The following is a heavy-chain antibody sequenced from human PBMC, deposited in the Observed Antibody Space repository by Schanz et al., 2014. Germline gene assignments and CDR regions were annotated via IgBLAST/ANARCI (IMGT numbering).Heavy chain of an antibody. V-gene: IGHV4-34*01. D-gene: IGHD2-2*01. CDR2: IYHTGST. CDR3: ARAARRTRVVPLYFDY. CDR1: GGSFSGYY. Sequence: QVQLQQWGAGLLKPSETLSLTCGVFGGSFSGYYWSWIRQPPGKGLEWIGEIYHTGSTNYNPSLKSRVTISVDASKNQFSLNLSSATAADTAVYYCARAARRTRVVPLYFDYWGQGTLVTVSS. J-gene: IGHJ4*02.